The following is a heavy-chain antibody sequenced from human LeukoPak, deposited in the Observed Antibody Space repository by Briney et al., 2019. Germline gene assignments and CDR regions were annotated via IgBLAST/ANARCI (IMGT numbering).Heavy chain of an antibody. D-gene: IGHD2-15*01. J-gene: IGHJ4*02. CDR1: GGSISSGSYY. Sequence: PSETLSLTCTVSGGSISSGSYYWGWIRQPPGKGLEWIGSIYQSGSTYYNPSLKSRVTISVDTSKNQFSLKLSSVTAADTAVYFCARNSCSGGSCYDNRGYFDYWGQGTLVTVSS. V-gene: IGHV4-39*07. CDR2: IYQSGST. CDR3: ARNSCSGGSCYDNRGYFDY.